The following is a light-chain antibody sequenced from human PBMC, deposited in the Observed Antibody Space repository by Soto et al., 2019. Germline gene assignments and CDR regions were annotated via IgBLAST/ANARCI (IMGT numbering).Light chain of an antibody. J-gene: IGKJ5*01. Sequence: DIQMTQSPSSLSAAVGDRVTITFRASQGISNYLAWYQQKPGKVPKVLIYAASILQSGVPSRFSGGGSGTEFTLTISSLEPDDFATYYCQQYNSYLFTFGQGTRLEIK. CDR3: QQYNSYLFT. CDR2: AAS. V-gene: IGKV1-27*01. CDR1: QGISNY.